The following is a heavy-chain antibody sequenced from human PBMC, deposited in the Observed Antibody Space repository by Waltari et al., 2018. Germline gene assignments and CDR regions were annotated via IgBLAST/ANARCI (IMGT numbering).Heavy chain of an antibody. CDR3: WAVSFDY. D-gene: IGHD1-20*01. Sequence: EVQLVESGGGLIKPGGSLRLSCAASGFSFSKAWMSWVRQAPGKGLEWVCRIKNKTDGGTTEYAAPVKGRFTISRDDSKNTLYLQMNSLKSEDTAVYYCWAVSFDYWGQGTLVTVSS. CDR2: IKNKTDGGTT. V-gene: IGHV3-15*01. J-gene: IGHJ4*02. CDR1: GFSFSKAW.